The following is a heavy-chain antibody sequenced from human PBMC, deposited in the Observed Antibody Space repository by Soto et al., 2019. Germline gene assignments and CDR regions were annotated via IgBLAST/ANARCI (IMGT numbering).Heavy chain of an antibody. D-gene: IGHD2-15*01. CDR2: TYYRSKWFN. J-gene: IGHJ3*02. CDR3: ARSRQWGWGAFAI. Sequence: PSQTLSLTCAISGDSVSSNSAAWNWIRQSPSRGLEWLGRTYYRSKWFNDDAVSVKSRININADTTKNQFSLQLNSVTPEDTAVYYCARSRQWGWGAFAIWGQGTMVTVSS. V-gene: IGHV6-1*01. CDR1: GDSVSSNSAA.